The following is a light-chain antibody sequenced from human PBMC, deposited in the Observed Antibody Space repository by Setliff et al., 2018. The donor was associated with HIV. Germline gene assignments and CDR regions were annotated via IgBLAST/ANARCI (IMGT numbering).Light chain of an antibody. Sequence: VLTQPPSVSAAPGQKVTISCSGSSSNTGNNYVSWYQHLPGTAPKLLIYDNNKRPSGIPDRFSGCKSGTSATLGITGLQTGDEADYYCGTWDTSLSAGWVFGTGTKV. J-gene: IGLJ1*01. CDR2: DNN. CDR1: SSNTGNNY. V-gene: IGLV1-51*01. CDR3: GTWDTSLSAGWV.